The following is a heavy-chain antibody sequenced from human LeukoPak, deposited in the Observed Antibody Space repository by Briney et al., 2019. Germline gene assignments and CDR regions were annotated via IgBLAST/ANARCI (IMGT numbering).Heavy chain of an antibody. CDR1: GYTFTGYY. Sequence: ASVKVSCKASGYTFTGYYMHWVRQAPGQGLEWIGWINPNSGGTNYAQKFQGRVTMTRDTSISTAYMELSRLRSDDTAVYYCARDEGYSSSWYESYYYYMDVWGKGTTVTVSS. CDR3: ARDEGYSSSWYESYYYYMDV. J-gene: IGHJ6*03. V-gene: IGHV1-2*02. CDR2: INPNSGGT. D-gene: IGHD6-13*01.